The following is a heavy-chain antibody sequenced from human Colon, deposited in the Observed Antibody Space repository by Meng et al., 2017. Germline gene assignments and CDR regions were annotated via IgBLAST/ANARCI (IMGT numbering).Heavy chain of an antibody. Sequence: GESLKISCKGSGYTFNNYWIAWVRQMHGKGREWMGIIYPDDSDTSYSPSFQGQVTISADRSVNTADLQWSSLKASDEAMYFCARQDWSSSGWYYFDFWGQGTLVTVSS. J-gene: IGHJ4*02. CDR2: IYPDDSDT. V-gene: IGHV5-51*01. CDR1: GYTFNNYW. D-gene: IGHD6-19*01. CDR3: ARQDWSSSGWYYFDF.